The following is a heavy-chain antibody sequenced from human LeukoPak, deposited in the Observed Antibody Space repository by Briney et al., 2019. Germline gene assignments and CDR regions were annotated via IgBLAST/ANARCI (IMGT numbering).Heavy chain of an antibody. V-gene: IGHV3-7*01. CDR3: ARDHADRILWFGGFDY. D-gene: IGHD3-10*01. J-gene: IGHJ4*02. CDR1: GFTFSSYW. Sequence: PGGSLRLSCAASGFTFSSYWMSRVRQAPGKGLERVANIKQDGSEKYYVDSVKGRFTISRDNAKNSLYLQMNSLRAEDTAVYYCARDHADRILWFGGFDYWGQGTLVTVSS. CDR2: IKQDGSEK.